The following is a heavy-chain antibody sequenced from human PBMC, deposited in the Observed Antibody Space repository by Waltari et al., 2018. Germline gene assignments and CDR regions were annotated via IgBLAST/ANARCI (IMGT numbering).Heavy chain of an antibody. CDR2: ISATGPNT. J-gene: IGHJ4*02. D-gene: IGHD3-16*02. CDR1: DFTFTTYA. Sequence: EVQLVESGGALVQPGGSLRLSCAASDFTFTTYAMSWVRQAPGKGLEWVSTISATGPNTYYSDSVKGRFTISRDNLKNTLYLQMRGLRAEDTALYYCAKEKIVGTRADPFDYWGQGTLVLVSS. V-gene: IGHV3-23*04. CDR3: AKEKIVGTRADPFDY.